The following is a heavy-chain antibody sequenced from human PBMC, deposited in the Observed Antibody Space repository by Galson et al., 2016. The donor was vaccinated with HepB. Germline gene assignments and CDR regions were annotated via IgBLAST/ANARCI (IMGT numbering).Heavy chain of an antibody. CDR2: ITDRGTST. CDR1: GFSFSSYA. Sequence: SLRLSCAASGFSFSSYALGWVRQAPGKGLEWVSTITDRGTSTYYADSVKGRFTISRDNSRDTVYLQMNSLRAEDTALYYCAKVRSGSWPHWYFDLWAVAPWSLSPQ. CDR3: AKVRSGSWPHWYFDL. V-gene: IGHV3-23*01. D-gene: IGHD3-10*01. J-gene: IGHJ2*01.